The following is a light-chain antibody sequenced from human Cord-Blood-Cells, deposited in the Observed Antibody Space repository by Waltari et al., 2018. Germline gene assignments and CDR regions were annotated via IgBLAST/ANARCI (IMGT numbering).Light chain of an antibody. CDR3: CSYAGSYWV. J-gene: IGLJ3*02. CDR2: DVS. V-gene: IGLV2-11*01. CDR1: SSDVGGYNY. Sequence: QSALTQPRSVSGSPGQSVTISCTGTSSDVGGYNYVSWYQQHPGKAPKRMSYDVSKRPSGVPDRFSGSKSGNTASLTISGLQAEDEADYYCCSYAGSYWVFGGGTKLTVL.